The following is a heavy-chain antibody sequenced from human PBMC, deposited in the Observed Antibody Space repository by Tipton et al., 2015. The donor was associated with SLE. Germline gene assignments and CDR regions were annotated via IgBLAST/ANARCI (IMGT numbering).Heavy chain of an antibody. CDR1: GYSISSGFS. CDR3: VTKTGSYSDY. V-gene: IGHV4-38-2*02. J-gene: IGHJ4*02. D-gene: IGHD1-26*01. Sequence: TLSLTCTVSGYSISSGFSWGWIRQPQGKGLEWMAYISHSGSSDYNPSLRSRVTISRDTSRNQFSLKLSSVTAADTAVYYCVTKTGSYSDYWGRGTLLTVSS. CDR2: ISHSGSS.